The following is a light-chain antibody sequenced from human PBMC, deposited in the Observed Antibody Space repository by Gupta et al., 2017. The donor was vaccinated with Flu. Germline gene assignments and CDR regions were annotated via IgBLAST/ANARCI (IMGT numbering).Light chain of an antibody. J-gene: IGLJ3*02. CDR1: SSNIGSNY. V-gene: IGLV1-47*01. Sequence: QSVLTQPPSASGTPGQRVTVSCSGASSNIGSNYVYWYQQLPGTAPKLLILRNNQRPSGVPDRFSGSKSGTSASLVISGLRSDDEADYYCAAWDDSLGGRWVLGGGTKLTGL. CDR2: RNN. CDR3: AAWDDSLGGRWV.